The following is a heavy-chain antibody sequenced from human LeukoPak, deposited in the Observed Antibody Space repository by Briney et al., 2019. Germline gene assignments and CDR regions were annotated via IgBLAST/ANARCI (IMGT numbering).Heavy chain of an antibody. J-gene: IGHJ4*02. CDR3: ARDSDPTYYFDSGPYHAY. CDR2: INPNSGDT. V-gene: IGHV1-2*02. CDR1: GYTFTAYF. D-gene: IGHD3-10*01. Sequence: ASVKVSCKASGYTFTAYFMRWVRQAPGQGLEWMGWINPNSGDTNYAKKFQGRVTMTRDTSISTAYMELSRLRSDDTAVYYCARDSDPTYYFDSGPYHAYWGQGTLVTVSS.